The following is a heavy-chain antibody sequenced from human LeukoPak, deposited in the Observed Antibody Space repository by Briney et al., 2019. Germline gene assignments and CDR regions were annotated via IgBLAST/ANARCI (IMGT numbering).Heavy chain of an antibody. CDR1: GGTFSNYT. CDR3: ARGDILSGYPSGDDAFDI. J-gene: IGHJ3*02. Sequence: AGGSLRLSCASSGGTFSNYTISGVRKAPEQGHEWMGVIIPIFGTANYAQKFQGRVTITADESTSTAYMELSSLRSKDTAVYYCARGDILSGYPSGDDAFDIWGQGTMVTVSS. CDR2: IIPIFGTA. D-gene: IGHD3-9*01. V-gene: IGHV1-69*01.